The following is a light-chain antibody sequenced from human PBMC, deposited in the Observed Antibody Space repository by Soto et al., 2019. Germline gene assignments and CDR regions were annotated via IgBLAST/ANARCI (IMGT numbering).Light chain of an antibody. CDR1: QSVSSTN. J-gene: IGKJ1*01. CDR2: GAS. V-gene: IGKV3-20*01. CDR3: QQYGNSLWT. Sequence: EIVLTQSPGTLSLSPGERAALSCRASQSVSSTNLAWYQQKPGQDPKLLIYGASSRATGIPDRFSGSGSGTDFSLTISRLEPEDFAVYYCQQYGNSLWTFGQGTKVEIK.